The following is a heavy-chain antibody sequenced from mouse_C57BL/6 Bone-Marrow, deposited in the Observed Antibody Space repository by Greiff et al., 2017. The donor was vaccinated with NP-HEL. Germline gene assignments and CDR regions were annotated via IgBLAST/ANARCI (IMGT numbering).Heavy chain of an antibody. Sequence: VQLQQSGAELARPGASVKLSCKASGYTFTSYGISWVKQRTGQGLEWIGEIYPRSGNTYYNEKFKGKATLTADKSSSTAYMELRSLTSEDSAVYFCASKETPYYYAMDYWGQGTSVTVSS. J-gene: IGHJ4*01. V-gene: IGHV1-81*01. CDR3: ASKETPYYYAMDY. CDR2: IYPRSGNT. CDR1: GYTFTSYG.